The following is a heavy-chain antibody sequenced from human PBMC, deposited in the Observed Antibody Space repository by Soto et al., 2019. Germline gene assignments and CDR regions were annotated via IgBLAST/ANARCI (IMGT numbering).Heavy chain of an antibody. V-gene: IGHV4-4*02. CDR3: ARVGWLDHYFDY. J-gene: IGHJ4*02. Sequence: QVQLQESGPGLVKASGTLSLTCAVSGGSLSSSNWWSWVRQPPGKGLEWIGEIYHSGSTNYNPSLKSRVTISSDKSKNQFSLKMNSVTAADTAVYYCARVGWLDHYFDYWGQETLVTVSS. D-gene: IGHD6-19*01. CDR1: GGSLSSSNW. CDR2: IYHSGST.